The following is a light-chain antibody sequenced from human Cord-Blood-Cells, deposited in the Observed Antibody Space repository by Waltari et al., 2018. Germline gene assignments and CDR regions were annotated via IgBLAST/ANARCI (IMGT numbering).Light chain of an antibody. J-gene: IGLJ3*02. CDR1: SSDVGSYNL. CDR2: EGS. CDR3: CSYAGSSTFGV. Sequence: QSALTQPASVSGSPGQSITISCTGTSSDVGSYNLVSWYQQHPGKAPKLMIYEGSKRPSGVSKRFAGSKSGNRASLTIAGLQAEDEADYYCCSYAGSSTFGVFGGGTKLTVL. V-gene: IGLV2-23*01.